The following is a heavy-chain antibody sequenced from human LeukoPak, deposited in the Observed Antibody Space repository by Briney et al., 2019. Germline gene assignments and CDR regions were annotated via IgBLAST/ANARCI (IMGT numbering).Heavy chain of an antibody. J-gene: IGHJ4*02. D-gene: IGHD2-21*02. CDR2: ISAYNGNT. V-gene: IGHV1-18*01. CDR1: GYTFTSYG. Sequence: ASVKVSCKASGYTFTSYGISWVRQAPGQGLEWMGWISAYNGNTNYAQKLQGRVTMTTDTSTSTAYMELRSLRSDDTAVYYCARDRVVVTAGPYFDYWGQGTLVTVSS. CDR3: ARDRVVVTAGPYFDY.